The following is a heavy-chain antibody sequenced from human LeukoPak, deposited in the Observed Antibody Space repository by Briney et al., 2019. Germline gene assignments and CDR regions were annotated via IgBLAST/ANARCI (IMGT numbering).Heavy chain of an antibody. CDR1: GFTFSSYA. CDR3: AKSPGSSGWFFDY. J-gene: IGHJ4*02. D-gene: IGHD6-19*01. CDR2: ISGSGGST. Sequence: GGSLRLSCAASGFTFSSYAMSWVRQAPGKGLEWVSGISGSGGSTYYADSVKGRFTISRDTSKNTLYLQMNSLRAEDTAVYYCAKSPGSSGWFFDYWGQRTLVTVSS. V-gene: IGHV3-23*01.